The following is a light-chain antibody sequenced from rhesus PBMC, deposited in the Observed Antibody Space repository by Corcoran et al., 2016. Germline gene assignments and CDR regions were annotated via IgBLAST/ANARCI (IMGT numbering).Light chain of an antibody. V-gene: IGKV1-28*01. J-gene: IGKJ1*01. CDR1: QGISSY. Sequence: DIQMTQSPSSLSASVGDTVTITCRASQGISSYLNWFQQKPGKAPKLLIYAASSLESGVPSRFSGSGSETEFTLTSSSMQPEDFAAYYCLQHNSYPWTFGQGTKVEIK. CDR3: LQHNSYPWT. CDR2: AAS.